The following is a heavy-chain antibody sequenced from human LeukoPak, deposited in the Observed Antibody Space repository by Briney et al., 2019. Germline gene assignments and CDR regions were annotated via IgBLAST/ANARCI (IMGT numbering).Heavy chain of an antibody. Sequence: SQTLSLTCTVSGGSISSGSYYWSWIRQPAGKGLEWIGRIYTSGSTNYNPSLKSRVTISVDTSKNQFSLKLGSVTAADTAVYYCAREGNYYGSSGPPYFQHWGQGTLVTVSS. J-gene: IGHJ1*01. CDR2: IYTSGST. CDR3: AREGNYYGSSGPPYFQH. D-gene: IGHD3-22*01. CDR1: GGSISSGSYY. V-gene: IGHV4-61*02.